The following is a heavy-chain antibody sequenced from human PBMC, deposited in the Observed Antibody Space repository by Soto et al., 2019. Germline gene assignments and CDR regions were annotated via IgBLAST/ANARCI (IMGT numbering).Heavy chain of an antibody. D-gene: IGHD6-6*01. CDR2: IWYDGSNK. CDR3: ARDQRANEYSSSPHYYYGMDV. J-gene: IGHJ6*02. V-gene: IGHV3-33*01. CDR1: GFTFSSYG. Sequence: PGGSLRLSCAASGFTFSSYGMHWVRQAPGKGLEWVAVIWYDGSNKYHADSVKGRFTISRDNSKNTLYLQMNSLRAEDTAVYYCARDQRANEYSSSPHYYYGMDVWGQGTTVTVSS.